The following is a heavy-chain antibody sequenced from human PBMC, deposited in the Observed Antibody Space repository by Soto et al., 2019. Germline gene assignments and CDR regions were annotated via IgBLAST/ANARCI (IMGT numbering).Heavy chain of an antibody. Sequence: ASVKVSCKASGYTFTSYYMHWVRQAPGQGLEWMGMINPSGGSTSYAQKFQGRVTMTRDTSTSTVYMELSSLRSEDTAVYYCAREKGEYSSSSGPYYYYGMDVWGQGTTVTVSS. V-gene: IGHV1-46*01. CDR3: AREKGEYSSSSGPYYYYGMDV. J-gene: IGHJ6*02. CDR2: INPSGGST. CDR1: GYTFTSYY. D-gene: IGHD6-6*01.